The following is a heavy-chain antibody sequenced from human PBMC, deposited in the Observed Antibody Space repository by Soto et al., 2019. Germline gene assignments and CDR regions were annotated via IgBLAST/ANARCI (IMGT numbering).Heavy chain of an antibody. J-gene: IGHJ6*04. V-gene: IGHV3-7*01. Sequence: WVSLRLSCAASGFTFSSYCMSWVRQAPGKGLEWVANIKQDGSETYYVDSVKGRFTISRDNAKNSLYLQMNSLRAEDTAVYYCARDSSLEDGMDVWGKGTMVTVSS. CDR3: ARDSSLEDGMDV. D-gene: IGHD6-6*01. CDR1: GFTFSSYC. CDR2: IKQDGSET.